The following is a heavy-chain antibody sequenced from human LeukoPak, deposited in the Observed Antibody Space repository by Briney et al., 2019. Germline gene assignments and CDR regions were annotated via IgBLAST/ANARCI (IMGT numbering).Heavy chain of an antibody. J-gene: IGHJ2*01. Sequence: AGGSLRLSCAASGFTFSDYYMSWIRQAPGKGLEWVSYISSSSSYTNYADSVKGRFTISRDNAKNSLYLQMNSLRAEDTAVYYCARAHYYDSSGPSWYFDLWGRGTLVTVSS. CDR3: ARAHYYDSSGPSWYFDL. V-gene: IGHV3-11*05. CDR2: ISSSSSYT. D-gene: IGHD3-22*01. CDR1: GFTFSDYY.